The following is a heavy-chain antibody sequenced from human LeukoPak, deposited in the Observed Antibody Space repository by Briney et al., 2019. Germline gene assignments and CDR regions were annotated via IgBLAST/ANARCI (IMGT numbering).Heavy chain of an antibody. CDR1: GFTFSSYA. CDR2: ISYDGSNK. V-gene: IGHV3-30-3*01. CDR3: ARAVTIFGVDDYFDY. D-gene: IGHD3-3*01. Sequence: GGSLRLSCAASGFTFSSYAMHWVRQAPGKGLEWVVVISYDGSNKYYADSVKGRFTISRDNSKNTLYLQMNSLRAEDTAVYYCARAVTIFGVDDYFDYWGQGTLVTVSS. J-gene: IGHJ4*02.